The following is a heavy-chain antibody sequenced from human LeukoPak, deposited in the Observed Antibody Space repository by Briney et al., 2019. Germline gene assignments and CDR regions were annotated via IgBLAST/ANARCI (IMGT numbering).Heavy chain of an antibody. V-gene: IGHV3-7*01. CDR1: GFTFSSYW. Sequence: PGGSLRLSCAASGFTFSSYWMSWVRQAPGKGLEWVANIKQDGSEKYYVDSVKGRFTISRDNAKNSLYLQMDSLRAEDTAVYYCARDEAIGGAGFDYWGQGTLVTVSS. D-gene: IGHD2-21*01. CDR2: IKQDGSEK. CDR3: ARDEAIGGAGFDY. J-gene: IGHJ4*02.